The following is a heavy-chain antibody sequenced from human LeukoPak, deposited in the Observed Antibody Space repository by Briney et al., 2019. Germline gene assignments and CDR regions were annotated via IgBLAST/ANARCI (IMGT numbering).Heavy chain of an antibody. D-gene: IGHD3-10*01. CDR2: IRSTGDST. V-gene: IGHV3-23*01. CDR3: ARVSPMLRGPLVIYYFDF. CDR1: GFTFSSYA. Sequence: GGSLRLSCAASGFTFSSYAITWVRQAPGKGLEWVSSIRSTGDSTFYADSVKGRFTISRDNSKNTLYLQMNSLRVEDTAVYYCARVSPMLRGPLVIYYFDFWGQGTLVTVSS. J-gene: IGHJ4*02.